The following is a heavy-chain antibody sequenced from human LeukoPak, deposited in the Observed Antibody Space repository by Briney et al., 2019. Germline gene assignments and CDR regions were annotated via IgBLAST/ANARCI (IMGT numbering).Heavy chain of an antibody. CDR1: GFTVSSNY. V-gene: IGHV3-23*01. CDR2: ISGSGGST. D-gene: IGHD1-1*01. Sequence: PGGSLRLSCAASGFTVSSNYMSWVRQAPGKGLEWVSTISGSGGSTYYADSVKGRFTISRDNSKNTLYLQMNSLRAEDTAMYYCANEESVEGYWGQGTLVTVSS. J-gene: IGHJ4*02. CDR3: ANEESVEGY.